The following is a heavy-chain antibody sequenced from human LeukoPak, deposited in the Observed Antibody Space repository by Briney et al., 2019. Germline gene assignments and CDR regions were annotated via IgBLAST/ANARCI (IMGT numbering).Heavy chain of an antibody. Sequence: GGSLRLSCAASGFTFSNYYMNWVRQAPGKGLEWVANIKQDGTEKYHVDSAKGRFTISRDNAKNSLYLQMNSLRAEDTAVYYCARGVLWEPPDYWGQGTLVTVSS. CDR3: ARGVLWEPPDY. V-gene: IGHV3-7*04. D-gene: IGHD1-14*01. CDR2: IKQDGTEK. J-gene: IGHJ4*02. CDR1: GFTFSNYY.